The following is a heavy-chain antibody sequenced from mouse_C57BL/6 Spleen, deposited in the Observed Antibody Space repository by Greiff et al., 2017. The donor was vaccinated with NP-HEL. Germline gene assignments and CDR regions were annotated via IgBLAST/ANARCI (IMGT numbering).Heavy chain of an antibody. CDR2: ISSGSSTI. J-gene: IGHJ4*01. CDR1: GFTFSDYG. D-gene: IGHD1-1*01. CDR3: ARDGSSYGGAMDY. Sequence: EVKLVESGGGLVKPGGSLKLSCAASGFTFSDYGMHWVRQAPEKGLEWVAYISSGSSTIYYADTVKGRFTISRDNAKNTLFLQMTSLRSEDTAMYYCARDGSSYGGAMDYWGQGTSVTVSS. V-gene: IGHV5-17*01.